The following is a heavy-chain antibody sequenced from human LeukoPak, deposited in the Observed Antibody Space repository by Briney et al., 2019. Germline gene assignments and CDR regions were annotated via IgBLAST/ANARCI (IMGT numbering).Heavy chain of an antibody. CDR1: GFFFSSYW. D-gene: IGHD2-15*01. V-gene: IGHV3-7*02. CDR3: MSPGWYDAFDV. CDR2: IKQDGSEK. Sequence: GGSLRLSCAASGFFFSSYWMSWVRQAPGKGLEWVADIKQDGSEKYYVDSVKGRSTISRDNANNSLYLQMNRLRAEDTAVYYCMSPGWYDAFDVWGQGTMVTVSS. J-gene: IGHJ3*01.